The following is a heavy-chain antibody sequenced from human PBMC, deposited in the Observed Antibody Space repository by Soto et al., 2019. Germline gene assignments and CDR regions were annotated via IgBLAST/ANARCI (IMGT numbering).Heavy chain of an antibody. J-gene: IGHJ4*02. Sequence: LSLTCTVSGGSISSGDYYWSWIRQPPGKGLEWIGYIYYSGSTYYNPSLKSRVTISVDTSKNQFSLRLSSVTAADTAVYYCARGGYYDSSGYYPLDYWGQGTLVTVSS. CDR1: GGSISSGDYY. CDR2: IYYSGST. D-gene: IGHD3-22*01. CDR3: ARGGYYDSSGYYPLDY. V-gene: IGHV4-30-4*01.